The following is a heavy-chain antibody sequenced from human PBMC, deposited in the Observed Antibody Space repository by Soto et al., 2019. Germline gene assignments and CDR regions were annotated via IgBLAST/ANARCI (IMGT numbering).Heavy chain of an antibody. Sequence: SETLSLTCAVYGGSFSGYYWSWIRQPPGEGLEWIGEINHSGSTNYNPSLKSRVTISVDTSKNQFSLKLSSVTAADTAVYYCAREDDGTENYYYYYGMDVWGQGTTVTVSS. CDR3: AREDDGTENYYYYYGMDV. CDR2: INHSGST. V-gene: IGHV4-34*01. J-gene: IGHJ6*02. CDR1: GGSFSGYY. D-gene: IGHD1-1*01.